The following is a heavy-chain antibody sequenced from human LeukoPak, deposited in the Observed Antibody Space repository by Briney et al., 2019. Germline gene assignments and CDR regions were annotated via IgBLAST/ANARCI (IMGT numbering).Heavy chain of an antibody. Sequence: GGSLRLSCAASGFTFSSYWMHWVRHAPGKGLVWVSRINSDGSSTSYADSVKGRFTISRDNAKNTLYLQMNSLRAEDTAVYYCAKGAYYYDSSGYYHFDYWGQGTLVTVSS. CDR1: GFTFSSYW. J-gene: IGHJ4*02. V-gene: IGHV3-74*01. CDR2: INSDGSST. D-gene: IGHD3-22*01. CDR3: AKGAYYYDSSGYYHFDY.